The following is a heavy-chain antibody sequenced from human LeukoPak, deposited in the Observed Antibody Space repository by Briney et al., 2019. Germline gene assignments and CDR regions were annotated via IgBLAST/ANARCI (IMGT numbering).Heavy chain of an antibody. CDR3: AKGVVSQLLLYQNYFDY. V-gene: IGHV3-23*01. J-gene: IGHJ4*02. CDR1: GFTFSSYA. Sequence: QTGGSLRLSCAASGFTFSSYAMSWVRQAPGKGLEWVSAISGSGGSTYYADSVKGRFTISRDNSKNTLYLQMNSLRAEDTAVYYCAKGVVSQLLLYQNYFDYWGQGTLVTVSS. D-gene: IGHD2-2*02. CDR2: ISGSGGST.